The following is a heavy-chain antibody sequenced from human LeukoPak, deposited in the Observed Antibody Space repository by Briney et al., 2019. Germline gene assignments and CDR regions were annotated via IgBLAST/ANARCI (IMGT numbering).Heavy chain of an antibody. V-gene: IGHV3-53*01. CDR3: ASTSIIRGYDHDQYY. CDR2: IHSDGAT. Sequence: GGSLRLSCAASGFTVSSNYMSWVRQAPGKGLEWVSVIHSDGATHYADSVKGRFTISRDTSKNTLYLQMNSLRAEDTAVYYCASTSIIRGYDHDQYYWGQGTLVTVSS. CDR1: GFTVSSNY. D-gene: IGHD5-12*01. J-gene: IGHJ4*02.